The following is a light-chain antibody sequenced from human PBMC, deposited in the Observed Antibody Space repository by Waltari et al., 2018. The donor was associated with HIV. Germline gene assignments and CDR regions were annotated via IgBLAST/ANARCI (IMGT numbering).Light chain of an antibody. CDR1: QSINRN. J-gene: IGKJ3*01. CDR2: GSS. Sequence: EIVMPQSPDTLSLSPGQRATLYCRASQSINRNSLAWFQQKPGQAPRLLIYGSSTRATGVPARFSGSGSGKEFTLTISSLQSEDFVLYFCQQYSNWPCTFGPGTKVDFK. CDR3: QQYSNWPCT. V-gene: IGKV3-15*01.